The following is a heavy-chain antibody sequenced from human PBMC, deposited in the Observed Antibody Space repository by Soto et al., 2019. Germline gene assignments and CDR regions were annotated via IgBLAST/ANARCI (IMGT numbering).Heavy chain of an antibody. CDR2: ISSSSSTI. D-gene: IGHD4-17*01. CDR3: ARANDYGDLSWFDP. V-gene: IGHV3-48*02. CDR1: GFTFSSYS. J-gene: IGHJ5*02. Sequence: EVQLVESGGGLVQPGGSLRLSCAASGFTFSSYSMNWVRQAPGKGLEWVSYISSSSSTIYYADSVKGRFTISRDNAKNSLYLQMNSLRDEDTAVYYCARANDYGDLSWFDPWGQGTLVTVSS.